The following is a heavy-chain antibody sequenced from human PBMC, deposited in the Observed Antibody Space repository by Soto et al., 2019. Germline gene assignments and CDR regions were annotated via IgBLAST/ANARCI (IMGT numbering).Heavy chain of an antibody. CDR1: GFTVSGTY. CDR3: ARGNSVGPSRYSCFDD. CDR2: IYSGGST. V-gene: IGHV3-53*01. D-gene: IGHD5-18*01. J-gene: IGHJ4*02. Sequence: GGSLRLSCAASGFTVSGTYMSWVRQAPGKGLEWVSVIYSGGSTYYADSVKGRFTISRDNSKNTLNLQMNSLRAEDTAAYYCARGNSVGPSRYSCFDDWGQGALVTVSS.